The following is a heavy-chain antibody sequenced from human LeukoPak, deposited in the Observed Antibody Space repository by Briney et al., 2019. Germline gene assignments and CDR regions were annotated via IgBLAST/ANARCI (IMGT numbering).Heavy chain of an antibody. Sequence: GGSLRLSCAASGFTFSSYWMSWVRQSPGKGLEWVANIKPDGSEKYFMESVKGRFTISRDNAKSALYLQMNSLRAEDTAEYFCARERMYSGSGSTYPYYDYWGQGTLVTVSS. V-gene: IGHV3-7*01. D-gene: IGHD3-10*01. CDR3: ARERMYSGSGSTYPYYDY. CDR2: IKPDGSEK. J-gene: IGHJ4*02. CDR1: GFTFSSYW.